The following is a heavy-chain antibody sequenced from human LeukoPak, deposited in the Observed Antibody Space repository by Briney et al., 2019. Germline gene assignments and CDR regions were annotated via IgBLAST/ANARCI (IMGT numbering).Heavy chain of an antibody. CDR1: GGSFSGYY. J-gene: IGHJ4*02. D-gene: IGHD5-18*01. CDR3: ARGLDAAMVNFDY. V-gene: IGHV4-34*01. CDR2: INHSGST. Sequence: SETLSLTCAVYGGSFSGYYWSWIRQPPGKGLEWIGEINHSGSTNYNPSLKSRVTISVDTSKNQFSLKLSSVTAADTAVYYCARGLDAAMVNFDYWGQETLVTVSS.